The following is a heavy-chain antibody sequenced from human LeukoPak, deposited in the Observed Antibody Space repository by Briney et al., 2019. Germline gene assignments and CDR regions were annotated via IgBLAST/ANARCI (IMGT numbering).Heavy chain of an antibody. CDR3: ARAVHGSGSYYKSPLGHYYYYMDV. D-gene: IGHD3-10*01. V-gene: IGHV1-2*02. CDR1: GYTFTGYY. CDR2: INPNSGGT. Sequence: ASVKVSCKASGYTFTGYYMHWVRQAPGQGLEWMGWINPNSGGTNYAQKFQGRVTMTRDTSISTAYMELSRLRSDDTAVYYCARAVHGSGSYYKSPLGHYYYYMDVWGKGTTFTVSS. J-gene: IGHJ6*03.